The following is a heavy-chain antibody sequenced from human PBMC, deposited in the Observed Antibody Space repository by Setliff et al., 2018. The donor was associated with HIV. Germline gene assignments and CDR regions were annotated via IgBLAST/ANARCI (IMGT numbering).Heavy chain of an antibody. CDR2: IDYSGNT. Sequence: ETLSLTCSVSGGSIRSGSYYWDWIRQPPGKGLEWIGSIDYSGNTHYNPSLKSRVTISVDTSKNQFSLKLNSVTAADTAVYYCARSPGVDTNMAFDYWGQGTLVTVSS. CDR3: ARSPGVDTNMAFDY. V-gene: IGHV4-39*07. CDR1: GGSIRSGSYY. J-gene: IGHJ4*02. D-gene: IGHD5-18*01.